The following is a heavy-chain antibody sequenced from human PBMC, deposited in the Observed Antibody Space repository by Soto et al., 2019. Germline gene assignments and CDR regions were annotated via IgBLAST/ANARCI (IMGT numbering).Heavy chain of an antibody. J-gene: IGHJ1*01. D-gene: IGHD3-22*01. CDR1: GGSISSGGYY. Sequence: QVQLQESGPGLVKPSQTLSLTCTVSGGSISSGGYYWSWIRQHPGKGLEWIGYIYYSGSTYYNPALKGRVTLSVDTSKNQFSLKLGSVTVADTAVYYCARLGYYYDALSRDAEYFQHWGQGTLVTVSS. CDR2: IYYSGST. CDR3: ARLGYYYDALSRDAEYFQH. V-gene: IGHV4-31*03.